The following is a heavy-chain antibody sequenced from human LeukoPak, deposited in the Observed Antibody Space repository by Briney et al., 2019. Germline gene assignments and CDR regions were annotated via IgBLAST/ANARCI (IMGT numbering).Heavy chain of an antibody. CDR2: ISYDGSNK. V-gene: IGHV3-30*18. J-gene: IGHJ4*02. Sequence: PGGSLRLSCAASGFTFSSYGMHWVRQAPGKGLEWVAVISYDGSNKYYADSVKGRFTISRDNSKNTLYLQMNSLRAEDTAVYYCAKELTLGVYYFDYWGQGTLVTVSS. D-gene: IGHD3-10*01. CDR1: GFTFSSYG. CDR3: AKELTLGVYYFDY.